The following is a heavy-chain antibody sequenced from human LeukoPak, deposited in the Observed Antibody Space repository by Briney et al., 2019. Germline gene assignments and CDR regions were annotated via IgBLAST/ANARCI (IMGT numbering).Heavy chain of an antibody. CDR1: GFTFSDYY. J-gene: IGHJ3*02. V-gene: IGHV3-11*03. CDR2: ISGSGSDT. D-gene: IGHD6-19*01. CDR3: ARPYISGWYGTFDI. Sequence: GGSLRLSCAASGFTFSDYYMSWIRQAPGKGLGSISYISGSGSDTNYADSVRGRFTISRDNTKNSLYLQMNSLTADDTAVYYCARPYISGWYGTFDIWGQGTMVTVSS.